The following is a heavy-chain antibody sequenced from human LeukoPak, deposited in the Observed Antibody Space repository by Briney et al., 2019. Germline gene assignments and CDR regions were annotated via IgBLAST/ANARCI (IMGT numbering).Heavy chain of an antibody. Sequence: PGGSLRLSCAASGFTVNSNYMSWVRQAPGKGLEWVAYFAGSDTTTYYADSVKGRFTISRDNARNSLYLQMNSLRAEDTALYYCTTLGYHLDSWGQGTLVTVSS. V-gene: IGHV3-11*04. CDR1: GFTVNSNY. CDR3: TTLGYHLDS. J-gene: IGHJ4*02. CDR2: FAGSDTTT. D-gene: IGHD3-22*01.